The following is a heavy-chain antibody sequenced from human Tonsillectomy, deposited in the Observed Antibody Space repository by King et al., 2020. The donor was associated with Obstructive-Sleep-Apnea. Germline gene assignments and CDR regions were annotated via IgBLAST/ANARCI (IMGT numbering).Heavy chain of an antibody. Sequence: QLVQSGAEVRKPGASVKVSCKTSGFTFTSFGISWLRQAPGQGLEWMGWISGYNGNTKYGQKAQDRLTLTTDTSTSTVYMELRSLRSDDTAVYYCARDLQQVIRDYWGQGTLVTVSS. CDR3: ARDLQQVIRDY. CDR2: ISGYNGNT. D-gene: IGHD6-13*01. V-gene: IGHV1-18*01. CDR1: GFTFTSFG. J-gene: IGHJ4*02.